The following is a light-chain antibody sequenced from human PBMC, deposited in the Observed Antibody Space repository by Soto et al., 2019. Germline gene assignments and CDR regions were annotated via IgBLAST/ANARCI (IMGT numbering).Light chain of an antibody. CDR2: KAS. CDR1: QSISSW. Sequence: DIPMTQSPSTLSASVGDRVTITCRASQSISSWLAWYQQKPGKAPKLLIYKASSLESGVPSRFSGSGSGTEFTLTISSLQPDDFATYFCQQYNSYPTFCGGNNVEIK. V-gene: IGKV1-5*03. J-gene: IGKJ4*01. CDR3: QQYNSYPT.